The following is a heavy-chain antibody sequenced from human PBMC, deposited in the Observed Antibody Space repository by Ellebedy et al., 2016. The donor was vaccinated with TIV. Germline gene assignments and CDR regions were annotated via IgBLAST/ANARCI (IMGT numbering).Heavy chain of an antibody. Sequence: GESLKISXAVSGFTFIHYNMNWVRQAPGKGLEWVSSISSSATFIYYADSVKGRFTISRDNTKNSLYLQMNSLRAEDTAVYYCARRYFDLWGRGTLVTVSS. V-gene: IGHV3-21*01. J-gene: IGHJ2*01. CDR3: ARRYFDL. CDR2: ISSSATFI. CDR1: GFTFIHYN.